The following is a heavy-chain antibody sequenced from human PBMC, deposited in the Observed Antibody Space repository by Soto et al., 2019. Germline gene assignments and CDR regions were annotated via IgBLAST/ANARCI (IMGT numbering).Heavy chain of an antibody. V-gene: IGHV6-1*01. D-gene: IGHD6-19*01. CDR3: ARAVAGTPTYYYYYYMGV. CDR1: GDSVSSNSAA. J-gene: IGHJ6*03. Sequence: SQTLSLTCAISGDSVSSNSAAWNWIRQSPSRGLEWLGRTYYRSKWYNDYAVSVKSRITINPDTSKNQFSLQLNSVTPEDTAVYYCARAVAGTPTYYYYYYMGVWGKGTTVTVSS. CDR2: TYYRSKWYN.